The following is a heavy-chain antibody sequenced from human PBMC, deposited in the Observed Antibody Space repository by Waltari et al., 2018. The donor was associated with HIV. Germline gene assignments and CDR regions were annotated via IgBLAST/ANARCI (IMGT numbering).Heavy chain of an antibody. J-gene: IGHJ6*02. CDR3: ARDHYYDSSGYHIYYYGMDV. Sequence: QVQLVQSGAEVKKPGASVKVSCKASGYTFTSYAMHWVRQAPGQRLEWMGWINAGNGNTKYSQKFQGRVTITRDTSASTAYMELSSLRSEDTAVYYCARDHYYDSSGYHIYYYGMDVWGQGTTVTVSS. D-gene: IGHD3-22*01. CDR1: GYTFTSYA. V-gene: IGHV1-3*01. CDR2: INAGNGNT.